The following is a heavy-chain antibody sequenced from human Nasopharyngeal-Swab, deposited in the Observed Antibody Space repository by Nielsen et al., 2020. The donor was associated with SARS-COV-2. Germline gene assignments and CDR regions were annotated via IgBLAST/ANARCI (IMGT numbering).Heavy chain of an antibody. CDR1: GYTFTSYG. Sequence: ASVKVSCKASGYTFTSYGISWVRQAPGQGLEWMGWISAYNGNTNYAQKLQGRVNMTTDTSTSTAYMELRSLRSDDTAVYYCARVFDYYDGSGYYIRYYYYYMDVWGKGTTVTVSS. D-gene: IGHD3-22*01. CDR2: ISAYNGNT. J-gene: IGHJ6*03. CDR3: ARVFDYYDGSGYYIRYYYYYMDV. V-gene: IGHV1-18*01.